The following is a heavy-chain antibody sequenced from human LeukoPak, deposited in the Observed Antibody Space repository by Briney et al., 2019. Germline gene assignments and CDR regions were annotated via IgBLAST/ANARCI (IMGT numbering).Heavy chain of an antibody. CDR3: ARVSDSYYDSSGYYYFDY. CDR1: GGSISSYY. J-gene: IGHJ4*02. D-gene: IGHD3-22*01. V-gene: IGHV4-4*07. CDR2: XXXXGST. Sequence: PSETLSLTCTVSGGSISSYYWSWIRQPAGKGLEWIGRXXXXGSTNYNPSLKSRVTMSVDTSKNQFSLKLSSVTAADTAVYYCARVSDSYYDSSGYYYFDYWGQGTLVTVSS.